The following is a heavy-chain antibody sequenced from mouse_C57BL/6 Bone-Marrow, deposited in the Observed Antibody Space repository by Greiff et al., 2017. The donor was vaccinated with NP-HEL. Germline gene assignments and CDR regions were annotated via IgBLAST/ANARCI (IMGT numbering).Heavy chain of an antibody. CDR2: ISNGGGST. V-gene: IGHV5-12*01. D-gene: IGHD3-1*01. Sequence: EVKLVESGGGLVQPGGSLKLSCAASGFTFSDYYMYWVRQTPEKRLEWVAYISNGGGSTYYPDTVKGRFTISRDNAKNTLYLQMSRLKSEDTAMYYCASRGSDYDYWGQGTTLTVSS. J-gene: IGHJ2*01. CDR1: GFTFSDYY. CDR3: ASRGSDYDY.